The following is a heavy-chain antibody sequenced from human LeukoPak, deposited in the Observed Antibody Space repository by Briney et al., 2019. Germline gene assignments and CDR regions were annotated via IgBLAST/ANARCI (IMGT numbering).Heavy chain of an antibody. J-gene: IGHJ4*02. CDR1: GFTFDDYA. CDR3: AKFGSPWGYSYDYFDY. CDR2: ISWNSGSI. V-gene: IGHV3-9*01. Sequence: TGRSLRLSCAASGFTFDDYAMHWVRQAPGKGLEWVSGISWNSGSIGYADSGKGRFTISRDNAKNSLYLQMNSLRAEDTALYYCAKFGSPWGYSYDYFDYWGQGTLVTVSS. D-gene: IGHD5-18*01.